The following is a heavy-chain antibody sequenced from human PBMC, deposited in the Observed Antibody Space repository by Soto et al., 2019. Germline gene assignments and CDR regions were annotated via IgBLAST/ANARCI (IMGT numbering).Heavy chain of an antibody. D-gene: IGHD3-10*01. CDR2: VCPGGRT. CDR1: GGSFNNYC. Sequence: QVRLQQWGAGLVRPSETLSLTCAVYGGSFNNYCWSWIRQPPGKGLEWIGEVCPGGRTNYSPTLKREVRIVVEGSKNQFSLRLTSVTVADTAVYYCARGDYGQYDAYNWFDPWGQGNLVIVAS. J-gene: IGHJ5*02. V-gene: IGHV4-34*02. CDR3: ARGDYGQYDAYNWFDP.